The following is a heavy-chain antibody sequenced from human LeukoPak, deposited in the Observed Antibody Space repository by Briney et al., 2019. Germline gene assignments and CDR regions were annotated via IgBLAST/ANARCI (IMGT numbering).Heavy chain of an antibody. CDR3: AKDGYCSSTSCYSGGFDY. CDR2: ISGSGGST. Sequence: GGSLRLSCAASGFTFSSYAMSWVRQAPGKGLEGVSAISGSGGSTYYADSVKGRFTISRDNSKNTLYLQMNSLRAEDTAVYYCAKDGYCSSTSCYSGGFDYWGQGTLVTVSS. CDR1: GFTFSSYA. J-gene: IGHJ4*02. D-gene: IGHD2-2*03. V-gene: IGHV3-23*01.